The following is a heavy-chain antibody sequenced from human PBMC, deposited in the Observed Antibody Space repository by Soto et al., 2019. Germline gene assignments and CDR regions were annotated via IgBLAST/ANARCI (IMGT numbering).Heavy chain of an antibody. Sequence: QVQLVQSGAEVKKPGASVNVSCKASGYTFTSYAMHWVRQSPGQRLEWMGWINAGNGHTKYSQKFQGRVTITRDTSASTAYMGLSSLRSEDTAVYYCARGQVSRLRQYYSGMDVWGQGTTVTVSS. CDR1: GYTFTSYA. D-gene: IGHD2-15*01. J-gene: IGHJ6*02. CDR2: INAGNGHT. V-gene: IGHV1-3*01. CDR3: ARGQVSRLRQYYSGMDV.